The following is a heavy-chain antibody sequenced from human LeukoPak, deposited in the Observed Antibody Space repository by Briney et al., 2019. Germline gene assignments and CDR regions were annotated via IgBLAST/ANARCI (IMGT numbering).Heavy chain of an antibody. J-gene: IGHJ4*02. CDR2: ISGSVGST. CDR3: AKDLKYYYDSSGYSDY. CDR1: GFTFSSYA. Sequence: GGSLRLSCAASGFTFSSYAMSWVRQAPGKGLEWGSAISGSVGSTYYADSVKGRFTIPRDNSKNTLYLQMNSLRAEDTAVYYCAKDLKYYYDSSGYSDYWGQGTLVTVSS. D-gene: IGHD3-22*01. V-gene: IGHV3-23*01.